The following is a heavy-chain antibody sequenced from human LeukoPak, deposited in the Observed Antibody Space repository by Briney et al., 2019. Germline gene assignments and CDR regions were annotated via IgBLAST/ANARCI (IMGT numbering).Heavy chain of an antibody. D-gene: IGHD3-22*01. J-gene: IGHJ4*02. Sequence: ASVKVSCKASGYTFTSYGISWVRQAPGQGLEWMGWISAYNGNTNYAQKLQGRVTMTTDTSTSTACMELRSLRSDDTAVYYCARDLRAYSSGYTDYWGQGTLVTVSS. V-gene: IGHV1-18*01. CDR3: ARDLRAYSSGYTDY. CDR2: ISAYNGNT. CDR1: GYTFTSYG.